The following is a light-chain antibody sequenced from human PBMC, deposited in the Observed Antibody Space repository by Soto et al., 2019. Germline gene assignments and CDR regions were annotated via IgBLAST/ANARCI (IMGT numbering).Light chain of an antibody. J-gene: IGLJ1*01. CDR3: CSYAGSYTFDV. Sequence: QSALTQPRSVSGSPGQSVTISCTGTSSDVGGYNYVSWYQQHPGKAPKLMIYDFSQRPSGVPDRFSGSKSGNTASLTISGLQAEDEADYYCCSYAGSYTFDVFGTGTKLTVL. V-gene: IGLV2-11*01. CDR1: SSDVGGYNY. CDR2: DFS.